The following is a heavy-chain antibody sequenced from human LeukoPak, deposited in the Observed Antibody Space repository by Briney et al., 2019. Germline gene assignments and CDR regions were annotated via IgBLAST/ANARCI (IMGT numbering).Heavy chain of an antibody. CDR2: IYHSGSS. V-gene: IGHV4-38-2*02. CDR1: GYSISSGYY. CDR3: ARDRLYYDILTGDNWFDP. D-gene: IGHD3-9*01. J-gene: IGHJ5*02. Sequence: SETLSLTCTVSGYSISSGYYWGWIRQPPGKGLEWIGNIYHSGSSFYNPSLKSRVTISVDTSKNQFSLNLSSVTAADTSVYYCARDRLYYDILTGDNWFDPWGQGTLVTVSS.